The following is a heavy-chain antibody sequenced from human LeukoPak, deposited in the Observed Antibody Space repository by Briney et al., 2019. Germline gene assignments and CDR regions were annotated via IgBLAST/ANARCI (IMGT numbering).Heavy chain of an antibody. J-gene: IGHJ4*02. D-gene: IGHD1-26*01. V-gene: IGHV3-23*01. CDR2: ISGSGGST. Sequence: GGSLRLSCAASGFIFNSHAMSWVRQAPGKGLEWVSGISGSGGSTYHADSVKGRFTISRDNAKNSLYLQMNSLRAEDTAVYYCASDSGSYWGGYYFDYWGQGTLVTVSS. CDR3: ASDSGSYWGGYYFDY. CDR1: GFIFNSHA.